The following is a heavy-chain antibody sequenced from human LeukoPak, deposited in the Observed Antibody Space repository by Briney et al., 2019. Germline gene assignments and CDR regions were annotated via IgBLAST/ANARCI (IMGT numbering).Heavy chain of an antibody. D-gene: IGHD2-21*01. CDR1: GGSFSSGSYY. CDR3: ARGGGDWGSHQSDY. J-gene: IGHJ4*02. V-gene: IGHV4-61*02. CDR2: IYTSGST. Sequence: SQTLSLTCTVSGGSFSSGSYYWRWIRQPAGTGLEWIGRIYTSGSTNYNPSLKSRVTISVDTSKNQFSLKLSSVTAADTAVYYCARGGGDWGSHQSDYWGQGTLVTVSS.